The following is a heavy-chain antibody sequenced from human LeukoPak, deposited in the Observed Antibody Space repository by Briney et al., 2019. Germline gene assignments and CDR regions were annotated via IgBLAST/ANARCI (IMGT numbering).Heavy chain of an antibody. D-gene: IGHD5-18*01. Sequence: PSETLSLTCAVSGDSITSGYYWAWIRQPPGKGLEWIGSIFHSGSTYLNPSLRSRVTISLNTSTNPFSLILSSMTAADTAVYYCARTSSVDTALVGVHWFDPWGQGTLVTVSS. J-gene: IGHJ5*02. CDR3: ARTSSVDTALVGVHWFDP. V-gene: IGHV4-38-2*01. CDR1: GDSITSGYY. CDR2: IFHSGST.